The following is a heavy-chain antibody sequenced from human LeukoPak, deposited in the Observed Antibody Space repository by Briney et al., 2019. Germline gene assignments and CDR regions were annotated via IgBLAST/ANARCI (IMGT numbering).Heavy chain of an antibody. Sequence: PSETLSLTRTVSGGSISSGGYYWSWIRQHPGKGLEWIGYIYYSGSTYYNPSLKSRVTISVDTSKNQFSLKLSSVTATDTAVYYCASLIRSRGDYFDYWGQGTLVTVSS. CDR2: IYYSGST. V-gene: IGHV4-31*03. CDR1: GGSISSGGYY. D-gene: IGHD3-16*01. J-gene: IGHJ4*02. CDR3: ASLIRSRGDYFDY.